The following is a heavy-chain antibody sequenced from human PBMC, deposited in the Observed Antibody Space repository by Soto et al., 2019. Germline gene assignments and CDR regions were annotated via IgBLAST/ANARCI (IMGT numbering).Heavy chain of an antibody. V-gene: IGHV3-23*01. Sequence: PGGSLRLSCTASGFTFSSYAMCWVRQAQGKGMEWVSAISGSGGGTYYAGSLKGRLTTSSDNSKNTLYLQMNSLRAEDTAVYSCANNTQTLKQWLGPFDYWGQGTLVTVSS. CDR1: GFTFSSYA. D-gene: IGHD6-19*01. CDR2: ISGSGGGT. J-gene: IGHJ4*02. CDR3: ANNTQTLKQWLGPFDY.